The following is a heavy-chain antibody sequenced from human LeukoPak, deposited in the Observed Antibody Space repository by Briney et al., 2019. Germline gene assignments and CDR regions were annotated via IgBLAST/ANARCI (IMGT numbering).Heavy chain of an antibody. J-gene: IGHJ4*02. CDR2: INSDGSST. CDR3: ARSFGFSYGFDY. V-gene: IGHV3-74*01. D-gene: IGHD5-18*01. CDR1: GFTFSSYW. Sequence: GGSLRLSCAASGFTFSSYWMHWVRQAPGKGLVWVSRINSDGSSTNYADSVKGRFTISRDNAKNTLYLQMNSLRAEDTAVYYCARSFGFSYGFDYWGQGTLVTVSS.